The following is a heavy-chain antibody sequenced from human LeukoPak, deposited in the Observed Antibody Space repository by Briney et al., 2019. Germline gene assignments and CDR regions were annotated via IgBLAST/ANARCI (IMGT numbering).Heavy chain of an antibody. CDR1: GFTFSSYG. CDR3: AKDLDYDFWSGYYHPGYYYYGMDV. J-gene: IGHJ6*02. D-gene: IGHD3-3*01. CDR2: ISYDGSNK. V-gene: IGHV3-30*18. Sequence: GGSLRLSCAASGFTFSSYGMHWVRQAPGKGLECVAVISYDGSNKYYADSVKGRFTISRDNSKNTLYPQMNSLRAEDTAVYYCAKDLDYDFWSGYYHPGYYYYGMDVWGQGTTVTVSS.